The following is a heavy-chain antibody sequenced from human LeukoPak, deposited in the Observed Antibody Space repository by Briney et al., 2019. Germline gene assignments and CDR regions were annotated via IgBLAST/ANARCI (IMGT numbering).Heavy chain of an antibody. D-gene: IGHD3/OR15-3a*01. J-gene: IGHJ4*02. Sequence: GASVKVSFKASGYTFTRYYIHWVRQAPGQGLEWMGIINPSGNSTSYAQKFQGRVTMTRDTSTSTVYMELSSLRSEDTAVYYCAREGTVSFDYWGQGTLVTASS. CDR3: AREGTVSFDY. CDR2: INPSGNST. CDR1: GYTFTRYY. V-gene: IGHV1-46*01.